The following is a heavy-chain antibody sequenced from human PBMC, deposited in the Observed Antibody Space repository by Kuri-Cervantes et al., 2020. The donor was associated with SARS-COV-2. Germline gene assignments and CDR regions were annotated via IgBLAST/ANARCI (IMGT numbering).Heavy chain of an antibody. J-gene: IGHJ3*02. CDR2: ISAYNGNT. D-gene: IGHD3-22*01. CDR1: GYTFTSYG. Sequence: ASVKVSCKASGYTFTSYGISWVRQAPGQGLEWMGWISAYNGNTNYAQKLQGRVTITADKSTSTAYMELSSLRSEDTAVYYCARDDRVNDAFDIWGQGTMVTVSS. V-gene: IGHV1-18*04. CDR3: ARDDRVNDAFDI.